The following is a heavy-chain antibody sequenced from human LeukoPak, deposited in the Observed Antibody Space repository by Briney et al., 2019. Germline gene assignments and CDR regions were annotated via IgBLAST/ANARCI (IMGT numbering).Heavy chain of an antibody. CDR2: IYTSGST. D-gene: IGHD4-17*01. Sequence: SQTLSLTCTVSSGSISSGNYHWSWIRQPAGQGLEWIGRIYTSGSTNYNTSLGSRITISLDTSKNQFSLKLSSVTAADTAVYYCARDDYGDYGRYCGQGTLVTVSS. J-gene: IGHJ4*02. V-gene: IGHV4-61*02. CDR3: ARDDYGDYGRY. CDR1: SGSISSGNYH.